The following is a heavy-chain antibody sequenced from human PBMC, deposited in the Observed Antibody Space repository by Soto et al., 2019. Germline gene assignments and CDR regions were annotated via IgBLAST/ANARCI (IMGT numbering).Heavy chain of an antibody. CDR3: ARGHISSTKNWLDP. Sequence: SETLSLTCTVSGGSISSYYWSWIRQPPGKGLEWIGYIYYSGSTNYNPSLKSRVTISVDTSKNQFSLKLSSVTAADTAMYYCARGHISSTKNWLDPWGQGTLVTVSS. J-gene: IGHJ5*02. CDR1: GGSISSYY. V-gene: IGHV4-59*01. CDR2: IYYSGST. D-gene: IGHD6-6*01.